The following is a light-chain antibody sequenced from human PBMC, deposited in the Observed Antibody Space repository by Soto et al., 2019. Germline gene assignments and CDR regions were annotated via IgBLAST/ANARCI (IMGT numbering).Light chain of an antibody. Sequence: DIVMTQSPDSLAVSLGERATINCKSSQSVLYSSNNKNYLAWYQQKPGQPPKLLIYLASTRESGVPDRFSGSGSGTDFTLTISSLQAEDVAVYYCQQYYSTAITFVQGTRLEIK. CDR3: QQYYSTAIT. CDR1: QSVLYSSNNKNY. CDR2: LAS. V-gene: IGKV4-1*01. J-gene: IGKJ5*01.